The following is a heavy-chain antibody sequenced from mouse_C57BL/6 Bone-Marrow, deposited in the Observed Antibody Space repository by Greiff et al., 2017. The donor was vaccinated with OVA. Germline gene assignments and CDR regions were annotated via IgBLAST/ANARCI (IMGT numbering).Heavy chain of an antibody. Sequence: QVQLQQSGAELARPGASVKLSCKASGYTFTSYGISWVKQRTGQGLEWIGEIYPRSGNTYYNEKFKGKATLTADKSSSTAYIELRSLTSEDSAVYFCARSGGNYPPWFAYWGQGTLVTVSA. CDR3: ARSGGNYPPWFAY. D-gene: IGHD2-1*01. J-gene: IGHJ3*01. CDR1: GYTFTSYG. CDR2: IYPRSGNT. V-gene: IGHV1-81*01.